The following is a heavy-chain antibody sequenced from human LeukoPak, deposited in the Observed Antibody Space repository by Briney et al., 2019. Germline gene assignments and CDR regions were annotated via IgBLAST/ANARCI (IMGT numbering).Heavy chain of an antibody. CDR2: ISGSGGST. V-gene: IGHV3-23*01. Sequence: PGGSLRLSCAASGFTFSSYAMSWARQAPGKGLEWVSAISGSGGSTYYADSVKGRFTISRDNSKNTLYLQMNSLRAEDTAVYYCAKVMVRGVIYHSPFDYWGQGTLVTVSS. D-gene: IGHD3-10*01. CDR3: AKVMVRGVIYHSPFDY. J-gene: IGHJ4*02. CDR1: GFTFSSYA.